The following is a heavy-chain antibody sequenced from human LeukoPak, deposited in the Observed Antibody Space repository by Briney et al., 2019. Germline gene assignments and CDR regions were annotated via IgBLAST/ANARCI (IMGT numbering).Heavy chain of an antibody. CDR2: IYYSGST. CDR1: GVSISNYY. D-gene: IGHD3-3*01. Sequence: SETLSLTCTVSGVSISNYYWSWIRQPPGKGLEWIGYIYYSGSTNYNPSLKSRVTISVDRTKNHFSLKLSSVTAADTAVYYCARDRVGSADFWSGYYTGTFEYWGQGTLVTVSS. CDR3: ARDRVGSADFWSGYYTGTFEY. V-gene: IGHV4-59*01. J-gene: IGHJ4*02.